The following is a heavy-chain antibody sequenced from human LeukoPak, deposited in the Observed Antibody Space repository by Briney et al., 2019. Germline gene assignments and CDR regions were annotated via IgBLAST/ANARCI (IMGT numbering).Heavy chain of an antibody. CDR2: IKQDGSEK. D-gene: IGHD4-11*01. Sequence: GGSLRLSCAASGFTFSSYWMSWVRQAPGKGLEWVANIKQDGSEKYYVDSVKGRFTISRDNAKNSLYLQMNSLRAEDTAVYYCARVSRDFYSNYYYYYGMDVWGQGATVTVSS. V-gene: IGHV3-7*01. CDR1: GFTFSSYW. CDR3: ARVSRDFYSNYYYYYGMDV. J-gene: IGHJ6*02.